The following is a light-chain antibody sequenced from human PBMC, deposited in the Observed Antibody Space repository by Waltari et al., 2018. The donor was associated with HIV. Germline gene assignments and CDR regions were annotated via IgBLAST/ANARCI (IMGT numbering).Light chain of an antibody. CDR3: AGWEDSLNGPYDV. CDR2: SHN. CDR1: SSNIGSKT. Sequence: QSVLTQPPSASGAPGQSVIISCSGSSSNIGSKTVNWYRQLPGTAPKLRIYSHNRGPAGGPGRFVGANSGTSASLAMSGLQSGDEGDYYCAGWEDSLNGPYDVFGSGTTVTVL. V-gene: IGLV1-44*01. J-gene: IGLJ1*01.